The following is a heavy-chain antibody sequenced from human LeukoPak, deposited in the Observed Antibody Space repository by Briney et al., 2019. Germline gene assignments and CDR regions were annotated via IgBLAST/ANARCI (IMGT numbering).Heavy chain of an antibody. J-gene: IGHJ3*02. CDR2: ISYDGSNK. V-gene: IGHV3-30-3*01. CDR1: GSTFSSYA. Sequence: HPGGSLRLSCAASGSTFSSYAMHWVRQAPGKGLEWVAVISYDGSNKYYADSVKGRFTISRDNSKNTLYLQMNSLRAEDTAVYYCARAADSYAFDIWGQGTMVTVSS. CDR3: ARAADSYAFDI. D-gene: IGHD6-25*01.